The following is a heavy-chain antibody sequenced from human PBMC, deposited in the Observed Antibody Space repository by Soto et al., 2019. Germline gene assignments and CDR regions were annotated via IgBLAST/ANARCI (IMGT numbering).Heavy chain of an antibody. D-gene: IGHD2-15*01. CDR2: TYYRSKWYN. V-gene: IGHV6-1*01. CDR1: GDSVSSNSAA. CDR3: GRQDGRGWFDP. Sequence: SQTLSLTCVISGDSVSSNSAAWSWISQSPSRGLEWLGRTYYRSKWYNDYAGSVKSRITINPDTSKNQFSLHLNSVTPEDTAVYYCGRQDGRGWFDPWGQGTLVTVSS. J-gene: IGHJ5*02.